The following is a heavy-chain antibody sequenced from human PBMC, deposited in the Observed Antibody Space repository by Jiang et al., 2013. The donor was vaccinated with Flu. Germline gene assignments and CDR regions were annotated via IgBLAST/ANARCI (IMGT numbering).Heavy chain of an antibody. CDR2: IYYSGTT. CDR3: ARHPGRDANNPNWLDP. CDR1: GGSIRSSSYY. V-gene: IGHV4-39*01. J-gene: IGHJ5*02. D-gene: IGHD5-24*01. Sequence: GSGLVKPSETLSLTCTVSGGSIRSSSYYWGWIRQPPGKGLEWIASIYYSGTTYYNPSLKSRVTISVDTSKNQFSXKLSSVTAADTAVYYCARHPGRDANNPNWLDPWGQGTLVTVSS.